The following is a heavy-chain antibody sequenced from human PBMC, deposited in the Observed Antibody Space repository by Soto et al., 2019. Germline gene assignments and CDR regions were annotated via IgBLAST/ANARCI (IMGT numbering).Heavy chain of an antibody. D-gene: IGHD6-13*01. CDR1: GFTFSSYA. CDR3: ARAYSSSWNDY. CDR2: ISYDGSNK. Sequence: QVQLVESGGGVVQPGRSLRLSCAASGFTFSSYAMHWVRQAPGKGLEWVAVISYDGSNKYYADSVKGRFTISRDNSKNTLYLHMNSLRAEDTAVYYCARAYSSSWNDYWGQGTLVTVSS. J-gene: IGHJ4*02. V-gene: IGHV3-30-3*01.